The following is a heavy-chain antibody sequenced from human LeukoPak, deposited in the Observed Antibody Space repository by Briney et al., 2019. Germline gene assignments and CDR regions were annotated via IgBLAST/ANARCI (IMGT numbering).Heavy chain of an antibody. CDR3: AREFCSGGGCYYYGMDV. Sequence: GASVKVSCKASGYTFISYGISWVRHAPGQGLEWMGWISSYNGNTNYAQKFRGRVTMTTDTSTSTAYLELRRLRSDDTAIYYCAREFCSGGGCYYYGMDVWGQGTTVTVS. CDR1: GYTFISYG. J-gene: IGHJ6*02. CDR2: ISSYNGNT. D-gene: IGHD2-15*01. V-gene: IGHV1-18*01.